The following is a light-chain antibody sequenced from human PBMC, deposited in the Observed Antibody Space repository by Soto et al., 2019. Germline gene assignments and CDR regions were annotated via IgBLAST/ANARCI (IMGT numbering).Light chain of an antibody. CDR1: TSDVGSYNL. V-gene: IGLV2-23*02. Sequence: QSALTQPASVSGSPGQSITISCTGTTSDVGSYNLVSWYQQHPGKAPKLMIYEVSKRPSGVSNRFSGSKSGNTASLPISGLQAEDDADYYCCSYAGSRYVFGTGTKVTVL. CDR3: CSYAGSRYV. J-gene: IGLJ1*01. CDR2: EVS.